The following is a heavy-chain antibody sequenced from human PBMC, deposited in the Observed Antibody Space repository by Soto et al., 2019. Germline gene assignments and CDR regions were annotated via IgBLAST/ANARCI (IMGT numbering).Heavy chain of an antibody. CDR2: IYHSGST. CDR3: ARGGEGGSGLGY. V-gene: IGHV4-4*02. J-gene: IGHJ4*02. CDR1: GGSISSSNW. D-gene: IGHD6-19*01. Sequence: QVQLQETGPGLVKPSGTLSLTCAVSGGSISSSNWWSWVRQPPGKGLEWIGEIYHSGSTNYNPSLKSRVTISVDNSKNQFALKLSSVTAADTAVYYCARGGEGGSGLGYWGQGTLVTVSS.